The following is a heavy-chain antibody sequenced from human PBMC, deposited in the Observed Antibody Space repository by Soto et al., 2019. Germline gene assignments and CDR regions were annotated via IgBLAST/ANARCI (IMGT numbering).Heavy chain of an antibody. CDR2: INPNSGGT. V-gene: IGHV1-2*04. D-gene: IGHD2-15*01. CDR1: GYTFTGYY. J-gene: IGHJ6*02. Sequence: ASVKVSCKASGYTFTGYYMHWVRQAPGQGLEWMGWINPNSGGTNYAQKFQGWVTMTRDTSISTAYVELSRLRSDDTAVYYCARESAYCSGGSCYPPYYYYGMDVWGQGTTVT. CDR3: ARESAYCSGGSCYPPYYYYGMDV.